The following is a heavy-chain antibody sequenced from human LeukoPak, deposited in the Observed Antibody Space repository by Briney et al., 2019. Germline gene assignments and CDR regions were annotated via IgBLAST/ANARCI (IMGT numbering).Heavy chain of an antibody. V-gene: IGHV3-7*03. CDR3: ARSDRIPVSGDDYGWWFDT. J-gene: IGHJ5*02. Sequence: GGSLRLSCAASGFTFSNYWMSWVRQAPGKGLEWVANINQDGREVHYVDSVKGRFTIARDNAKISPYLQMSSLRAGDTAVYYCARSDRIPVSGDDYGWWFDTWGQGTLVTVSS. CDR1: GFTFSNYW. CDR2: INQDGREV. D-gene: IGHD5-12*01.